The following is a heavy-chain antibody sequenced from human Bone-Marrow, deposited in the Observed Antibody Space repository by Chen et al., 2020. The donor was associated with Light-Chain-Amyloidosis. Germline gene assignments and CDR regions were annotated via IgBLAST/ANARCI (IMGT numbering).Heavy chain of an antibody. J-gene: IGHJ4*02. D-gene: IGHD5-12*01. CDR2: ICPDDSDA. V-gene: IGHV5-51*01. CDR3: ARRRDGYNFDY. Sequence: EVQLEQSGPEVKKPGESLKISCKGSGYTFPNYWIGWLRQMPGKGLEWMGVICPDDSDARYSPSFEGQVTISADKSITTAYLQWRSLKASDTAMYYCARRRDGYNFDYWGQGTLVTVSS. CDR1: GYTFPNYW.